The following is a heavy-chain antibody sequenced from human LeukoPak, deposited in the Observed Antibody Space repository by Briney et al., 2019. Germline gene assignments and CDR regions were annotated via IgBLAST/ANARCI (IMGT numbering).Heavy chain of an antibody. CDR1: GYTFTSYD. CDR3: ARDSDYGDYYY. Sequence: ASVKVSCKASGYTFTSYDINWVRQATGQGLEWMGWMNPNSGNTGYAQKFQGRVTMTRNTSISTVYMELSSLRSDDTAVYYCARDSDYGDYYYWGQGTLVTVSS. V-gene: IGHV1-8*01. D-gene: IGHD4-17*01. J-gene: IGHJ4*02. CDR2: MNPNSGNT.